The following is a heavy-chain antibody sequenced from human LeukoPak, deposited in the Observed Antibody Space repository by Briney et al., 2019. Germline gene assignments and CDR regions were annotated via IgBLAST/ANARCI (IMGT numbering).Heavy chain of an antibody. Sequence: QSGGSLRLSCAASGFTFSDHYMDWVRQAPGKGLEWVGRTRNKANSYTTEYAASVKGRFSISRDDSKNSLYLQMNSLKTEDTAIYYCARAIGSGTYFDYWGQGTLVTVSS. CDR2: TRNKANSYTT. D-gene: IGHD6-19*01. CDR1: GFTFSDHY. CDR3: ARAIGSGTYFDY. J-gene: IGHJ4*02. V-gene: IGHV3-72*01.